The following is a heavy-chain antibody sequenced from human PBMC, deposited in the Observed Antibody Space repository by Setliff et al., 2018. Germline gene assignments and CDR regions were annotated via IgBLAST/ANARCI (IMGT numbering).Heavy chain of an antibody. Sequence: GASVKVSCKASGYTFTSYGINWVRQAPGHGLEWMGWISTTNGNTKYAQKLQGRVTMTTDTSTSTVYVGLRSLRSDYTAVYYCARYITGTTPADYWGQGTLVTVSS. CDR2: ISTTNGNT. V-gene: IGHV1-18*01. J-gene: IGHJ4*02. CDR1: GYTFTSYG. D-gene: IGHD1-7*01. CDR3: ARYITGTTPADY.